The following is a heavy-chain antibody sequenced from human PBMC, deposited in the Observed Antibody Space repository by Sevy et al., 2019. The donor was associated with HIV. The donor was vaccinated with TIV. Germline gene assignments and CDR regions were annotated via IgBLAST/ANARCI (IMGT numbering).Heavy chain of an antibody. CDR2: VNNDGSGQ. V-gene: IGHV3-7*01. CDR3: ARNSGN. J-gene: IGHJ4*02. D-gene: IGHD6-19*01. CDR1: GFTCTNFW. Sequence: GGSLRLSCAASGFTCTNFWMSWVRQAPGKGLEWVANVNNDGSGQKYADSVKGRFIISRDNAKNSLYLQMNSLRTEDTAVYSCARNSGNWGQGPLVTVSS.